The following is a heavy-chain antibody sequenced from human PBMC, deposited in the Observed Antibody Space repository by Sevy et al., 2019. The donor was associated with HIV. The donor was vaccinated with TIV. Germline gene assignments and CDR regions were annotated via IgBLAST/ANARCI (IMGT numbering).Heavy chain of an antibody. CDR1: GGSITSLY. J-gene: IGHJ4*02. D-gene: IGHD1-26*01. CDR3: AGENAWGRGYS. V-gene: IGHV4-59*08. Sequence: SETLSLTCTVSGGSITSLYWNWIRQPPGKGLEWIANIYYNDHINYNPSLKSRVTLSLDTSKNQFSLRLSSVTAEDTAMYYCAGENAWGRGYSWGQGTLVTVSS. CDR2: IYYNDHI.